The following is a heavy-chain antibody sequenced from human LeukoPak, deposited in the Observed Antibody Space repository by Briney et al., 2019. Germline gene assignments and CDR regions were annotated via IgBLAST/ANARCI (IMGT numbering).Heavy chain of an antibody. CDR2: ISSSSSTI. D-gene: IGHD6-25*01. Sequence: PGGSLRLSCAASGFTFSSYSMNWVRQAPGKGLEWVSYISSSSSTIYYADSVKGRFTISRDNAKNSLYLQMNSLRDEDTAVYYCARDRQGLRRASPRPFEYWGQGTLVTVSS. CDR1: GFTFSSYS. V-gene: IGHV3-48*02. CDR3: ARDRQGLRRASPRPFEY. J-gene: IGHJ4*02.